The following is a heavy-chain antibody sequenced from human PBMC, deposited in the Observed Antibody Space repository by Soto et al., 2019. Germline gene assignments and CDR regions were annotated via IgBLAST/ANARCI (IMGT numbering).Heavy chain of an antibody. J-gene: IGHJ4*02. CDR2: ISSSSSTI. D-gene: IGHD5-18*01. CDR3: ASNQYTPFDY. CDR1: GFTFSSYS. V-gene: IGHV3-48*01. Sequence: GGSLRLSCAASGFTFSSYSMNWVRQAPGKGLEWVSYISSSSSTIYYADSVKGRFTISRDNAKNSLYLQMNSLRAEDTAVYYCASNQYTPFDYWGQGTLVTVSS.